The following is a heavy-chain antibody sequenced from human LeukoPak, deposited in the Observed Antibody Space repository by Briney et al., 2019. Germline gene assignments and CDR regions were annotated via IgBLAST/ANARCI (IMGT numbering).Heavy chain of an antibody. D-gene: IGHD1-26*01. CDR2: IYNSGTIYYNGST. CDR3: ARPFSGSYSDAFDL. Sequence: PSETLSLTCTVSGGSMSSNYWSWIRQPPGKGLEWIGYIYNSGTIYYNGSTNYNPSLLSRVTISVDTSKNQFSLKLRSVTAADTAVYYCARPFSGSYSDAFDLWGQGTMVTVSS. CDR1: GGSMSSNY. J-gene: IGHJ3*01. V-gene: IGHV4-59*08.